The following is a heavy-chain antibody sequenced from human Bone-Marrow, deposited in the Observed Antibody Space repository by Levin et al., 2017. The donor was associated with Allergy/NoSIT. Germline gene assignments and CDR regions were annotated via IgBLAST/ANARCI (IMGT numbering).Heavy chain of an antibody. CDR3: ARDQGYCSGGSCYSGLWWFDP. CDR2: IYYSGST. CDR1: GGSISSYY. D-gene: IGHD2-15*01. V-gene: IGHV4-59*01. J-gene: IGHJ5*02. Sequence: SETLSLTCTVSGGSISSYYWSWIRQPPGKGLEWIGYIYYSGSTNYNPSLKSRVTISVDTSKNQFSLKLSSVTAADTAVYYCARDQGYCSGGSCYSGLWWFDPWGQGTLVTVSS.